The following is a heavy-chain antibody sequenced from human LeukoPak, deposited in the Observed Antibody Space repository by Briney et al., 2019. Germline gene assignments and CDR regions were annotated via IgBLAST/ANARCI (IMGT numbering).Heavy chain of an antibody. CDR1: GGSITRYY. V-gene: IGHV4-59*01. Sequence: SETLSLTCTVSGGSITRYYWTWIRQPPGKGLEWIGYIFSDGSTNYNPSLKSRVAISLDTSKRQFSLRLTSVTAADTAVYYCARDGCSSTSCYSDYYYGMDVWGQGTTVTVSS. J-gene: IGHJ6*02. CDR2: IFSDGST. CDR3: ARDGCSSTSCYSDYYYGMDV. D-gene: IGHD2-2*01.